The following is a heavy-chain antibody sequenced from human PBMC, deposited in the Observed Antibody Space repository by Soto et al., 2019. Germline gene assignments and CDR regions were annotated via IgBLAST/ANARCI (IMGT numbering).Heavy chain of an antibody. D-gene: IGHD4-17*01. CDR1: GFTFSGYG. J-gene: IGHJ4*02. CDR2: ISSSGDTT. CDR3: VKVGGQLTTVVTEAYFDY. Sequence: GVSLRVSCSASGFTFSGYGRHWVRQAPGKGLEYVSAISSSGDTTYYADSVKGRFTISRDNSKNTLYLQMSSLRVEDTAVYYCVKVGGQLTTVVTEAYFDYWGQGTLVTVSS. V-gene: IGHV3-64D*06.